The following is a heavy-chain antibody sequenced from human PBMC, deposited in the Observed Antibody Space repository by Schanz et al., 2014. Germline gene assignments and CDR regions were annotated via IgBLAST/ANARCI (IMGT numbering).Heavy chain of an antibody. CDR1: GFTLTKAW. J-gene: IGHJ6*02. Sequence: VQLVQSGGGLVKPGGSLRLSCEASGFTLTKAWMSWVRQAPGKGLEWVSYISNSGYTIYYADSVKGRFTISRDNAKNSLYLQMNSLRAEDTAVYYCARPLGPNYYYYGLDVWGQGTTVTVSS. CDR3: ARPLGPNYYYYGLDV. V-gene: IGHV3-11*04. CDR2: ISNSGYTI.